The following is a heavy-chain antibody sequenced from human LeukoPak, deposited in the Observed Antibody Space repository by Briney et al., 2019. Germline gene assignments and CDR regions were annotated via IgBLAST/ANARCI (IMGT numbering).Heavy chain of an antibody. Sequence: VASVKVSCKASGGTFSSYTISWVRQAPGQGLEWMGRIIPILGIANYAQKFQGRVTITADKSTSTAYMEPSSLRSEDTAVYYCARDYFRPNTAMGRWDAFDIWGQGTMVTVSS. CDR2: IIPILGIA. D-gene: IGHD5-18*01. J-gene: IGHJ3*02. V-gene: IGHV1-69*04. CDR1: GGTFSSYT. CDR3: ARDYFRPNTAMGRWDAFDI.